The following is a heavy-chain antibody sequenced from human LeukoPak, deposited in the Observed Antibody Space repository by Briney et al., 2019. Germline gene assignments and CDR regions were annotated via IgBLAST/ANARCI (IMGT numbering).Heavy chain of an antibody. CDR1: GFTFSSYS. J-gene: IGHJ4*02. D-gene: IGHD6-13*01. CDR2: ISSSSSYI. CDR3: AREEAAAKDY. Sequence: GGPLRLSCAASGFTFSSYSMNWVRQAPGKGLEWVSSISSSSSYIYYADSVKGRFTISRDNAKNSLYLQMNSLRAEDTAVYYCAREEAAAKDYWGQGTLVTVSS. V-gene: IGHV3-21*01.